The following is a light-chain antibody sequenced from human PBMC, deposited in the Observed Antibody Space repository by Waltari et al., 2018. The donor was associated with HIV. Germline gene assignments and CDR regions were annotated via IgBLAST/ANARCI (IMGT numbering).Light chain of an antibody. J-gene: IGKJ5*01. CDR3: LQHNSYPLIT. V-gene: IGKV1-17*02. Sequence: DIQMTQSPSSLSGSVGDRGTMPCRASQGVGKDLGWFQQKPGQAPVRLIYAADMLQGGVPTRFSGSGSETFFTLTITDLQPEDCATYYCLQHNSYPLITFGQGTRLEI. CDR2: AAD. CDR1: QGVGKD.